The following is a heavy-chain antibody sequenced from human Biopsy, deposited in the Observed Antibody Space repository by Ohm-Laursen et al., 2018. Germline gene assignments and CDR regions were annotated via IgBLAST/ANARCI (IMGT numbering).Heavy chain of an antibody. D-gene: IGHD3-10*01. V-gene: IGHV1-2*02. Sequence: ASVTVSCKASGFSFTGYYIHWVRQAPGQGLEWTGWISPKSGGTNYAQKFQGNITMTKNTSMSTAYMEMSRLRSDDTAVYYCASGDVGGIGLDVWGLGTTVTVSS. J-gene: IGHJ6*02. CDR1: GFSFTGYY. CDR3: ASGDVGGIGLDV. CDR2: ISPKSGGT.